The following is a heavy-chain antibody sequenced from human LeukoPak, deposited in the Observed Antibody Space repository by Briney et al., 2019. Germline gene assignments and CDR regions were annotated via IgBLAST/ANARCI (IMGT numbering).Heavy chain of an antibody. J-gene: IGHJ4*02. D-gene: IGHD2-21*02. CDR2: INHSGST. CDR3: ARALGGTAGYYFDY. CDR1: GGSFSGYY. V-gene: IGHV4-34*01. Sequence: SETLSLTCAVYGGSFSGYYWSWIRQPPGKGLEWIGEINHSGSTNYNPSLKSRVTISVDTSKNQISRKLSSVTAADTAVYYCARALGGTAGYYFDYWGQGTLVTVSS.